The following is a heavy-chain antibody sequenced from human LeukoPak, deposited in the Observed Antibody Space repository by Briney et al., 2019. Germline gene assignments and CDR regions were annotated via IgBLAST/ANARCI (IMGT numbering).Heavy chain of an antibody. CDR2: IHSSGST. CDR3: ARFTYDDHGKIHYLDY. V-gene: IGHV4-59*08. CDR1: GGSLTSYY. D-gene: IGHD4-17*01. J-gene: IGHJ4*02. Sequence: SETLSLTCTVSGGSLTSYYWSCIPQPPRKGLGWIGDIHSSGSTNYNPSLKSRLTILVDPSKNQFSLRLSSVTAADTAIYYCARFTYDDHGKIHYLDYWGRGNLVTVSS.